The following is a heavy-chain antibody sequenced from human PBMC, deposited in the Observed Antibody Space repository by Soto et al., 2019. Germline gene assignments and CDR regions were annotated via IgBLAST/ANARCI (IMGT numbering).Heavy chain of an antibody. CDR3: ARHRLPLRWAAAFDV. CDR2: IYYSGSS. V-gene: IGHV4-39*01. D-gene: IGHD4-17*01. Sequence: SETLSLTCTVSGGSIYSSSYYWGWIRQPPGKGLEWIGSIYYSGSSAYNPSLKSRVTISVDTSKNQFSLKLNSVSAADTAVYYCARHRLPLRWAAAFDVWGQGTLVTVSS. CDR1: GGSIYSSSYY. J-gene: IGHJ3*01.